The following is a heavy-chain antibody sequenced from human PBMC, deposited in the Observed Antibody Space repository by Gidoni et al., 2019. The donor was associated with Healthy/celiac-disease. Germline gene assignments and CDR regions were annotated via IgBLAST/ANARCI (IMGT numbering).Heavy chain of an antibody. Sequence: TNYNSSLKSRVTISVDTSKNQFSLKLSSVTAADTAVYYCARYINIAVAGTFDYWGQGTLVTVSS. CDR2: T. D-gene: IGHD6-19*01. J-gene: IGHJ4*02. V-gene: IGHV4-59*01. CDR3: ARYINIAVAGTFDY.